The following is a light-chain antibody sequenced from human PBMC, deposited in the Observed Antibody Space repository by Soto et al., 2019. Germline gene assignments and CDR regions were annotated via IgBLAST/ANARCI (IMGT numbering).Light chain of an antibody. J-gene: IGLJ1*01. V-gene: IGLV2-14*01. CDR3: SSYTRSSTLYV. CDR1: SSDVGGYNY. CDR2: EVS. Sequence: QSVLTQPASVSGSPGQSITISCTGTSSDVGGYNYVSWYQQHPGKAPQLMIYEVSNRPSGVSNRFSGAKSGNTASLTISGLQAEDEADYYCSSYTRSSTLYVFGTGTKLTVL.